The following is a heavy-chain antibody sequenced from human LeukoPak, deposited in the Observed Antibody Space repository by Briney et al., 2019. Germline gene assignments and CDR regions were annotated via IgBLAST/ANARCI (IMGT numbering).Heavy chain of an antibody. CDR3: AKDLVVVVAATPGGYYFDY. V-gene: IGHV3-23*01. D-gene: IGHD2-15*01. J-gene: IGHJ4*02. Sequence: SGGPLRLSCAASGFTFSSYAMSWVRQAPGKGLEWVSAISGSGGSTYYADSVKGRFTISRDNSKNTLYLQMNSLRAEDTAVYYCAKDLVVVVAATPGGYYFDYWGQGTLVTVSS. CDR1: GFTFSSYA. CDR2: ISGSGGST.